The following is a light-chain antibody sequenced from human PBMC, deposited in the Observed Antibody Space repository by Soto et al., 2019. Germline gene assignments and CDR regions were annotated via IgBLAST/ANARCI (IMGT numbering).Light chain of an antibody. CDR2: QIS. CDR3: MQASQLRT. CDR1: ESLVHSDGKTY. J-gene: IGKJ1*01. Sequence: IVLTQTPLSSAVTLGQPASFSCGSSESLVHSDGKTYLGWLHLRPGQPPSLLIYQISRRPPGVPARVSGSGAGTNFTLKISRVEPADVGIFYCMQASQLRTVGQGNKVEIK. V-gene: IGKV2-24*01.